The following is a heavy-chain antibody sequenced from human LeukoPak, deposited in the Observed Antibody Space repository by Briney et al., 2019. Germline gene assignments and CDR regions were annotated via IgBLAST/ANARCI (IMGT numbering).Heavy chain of an antibody. V-gene: IGHV4-59*01. J-gene: IGHJ4*02. CDR1: GDSINNYY. D-gene: IGHD2-15*01. CDR3: ASTSGYCSGGNCYSAFDY. Sequence: KPSETLSLKCTVSGDSINNYYWSWIRQPPGKGLEWIGNIYYSGSTDYNPSLKSRLTISVDTSNNQFSLKLSSVTAADTAVYYCASTSGYCSGGNCYSAFDYWGQGTLVTVSS. CDR2: IYYSGST.